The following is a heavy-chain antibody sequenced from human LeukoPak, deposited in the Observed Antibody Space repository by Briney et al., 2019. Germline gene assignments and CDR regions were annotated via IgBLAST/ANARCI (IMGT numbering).Heavy chain of an antibody. CDR1: GYIFSNYG. V-gene: IGHV1-46*01. Sequence: GASVKVSCKATGYIFSNYGISWVRQAPGQGLEWMGIINPSGGSTSYAQKFQGRVTMTRDTSTSTVYMELSSLRSEDTAVYYCARALDTAMVTHFDYWGQGTLVTVSS. D-gene: IGHD5-18*01. CDR2: INPSGGST. J-gene: IGHJ4*02. CDR3: ARALDTAMVTHFDY.